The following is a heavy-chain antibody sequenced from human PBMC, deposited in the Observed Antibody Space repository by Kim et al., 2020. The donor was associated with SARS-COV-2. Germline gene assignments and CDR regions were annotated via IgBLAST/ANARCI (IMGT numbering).Heavy chain of an antibody. CDR3: ARENYDFWSGQPGYYFDY. J-gene: IGHJ4*02. CDR2: IYTSGST. V-gene: IGHV4-4*07. Sequence: SETLSLTCTVSGGSISSYYWSWIRQPAGKGLEWIGRIYTSGSTNYNPSLKSRVTMSVDTSKNQFSLKLSSVTAADTAVYYCARENYDFWSGQPGYYFDYWGQGTLVTVSS. D-gene: IGHD3-3*01. CDR1: GGSISSYY.